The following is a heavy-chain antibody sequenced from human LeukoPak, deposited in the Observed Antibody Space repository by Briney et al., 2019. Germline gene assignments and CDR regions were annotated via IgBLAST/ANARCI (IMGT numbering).Heavy chain of an antibody. CDR3: AKGRSSSWYPYYFDY. CDR2: ISWNSGSI. Sequence: GRSLRLSCAASGFTFDDYAMHWVRQAPGKGLEWVSCISWNSGSIGYADSVKGRFTISRDNAKNSLYLQMNSLRAEDTALYYCAKGRSSSWYPYYFDYWGQGTLVTVSS. CDR1: GFTFDDYA. V-gene: IGHV3-9*01. J-gene: IGHJ4*02. D-gene: IGHD6-13*01.